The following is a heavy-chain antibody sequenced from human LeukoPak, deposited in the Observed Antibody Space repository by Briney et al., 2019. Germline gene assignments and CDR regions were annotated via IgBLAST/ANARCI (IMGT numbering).Heavy chain of an antibody. V-gene: IGHV3-74*01. CDR3: ARDRPPYYYDSSGYSIAH. CDR1: GFTFSSYW. Sequence: GGALRLSCAASGFTFSSYWMHWVREAPGEGLVWVSRINSDGSSTNYAESVKGRVTISRDNAKNTLYLQMNSLRAEDTAVYYCARDRPPYYYDSSGYSIAHWGQGTLVTVSS. D-gene: IGHD3-22*01. J-gene: IGHJ4*02. CDR2: INSDGSST.